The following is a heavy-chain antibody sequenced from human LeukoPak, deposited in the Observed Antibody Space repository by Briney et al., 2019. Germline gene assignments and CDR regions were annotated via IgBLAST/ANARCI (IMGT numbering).Heavy chain of an antibody. CDR2: ISSSCSTI. J-gene: IGHJ6*02. CDR3: ARDYQAARPSRGYYYYYYYGMDV. V-gene: IGHV3-48*03. CDR1: GFTFSSYD. Sequence: WGSLSLSCAASGFTFSSYDMNWVRQAPGKGLEWVSYISSSCSTIYYTNSVKGRFTISTDNAKSSLYLQMNSLRAEDTAVYYCARDYQAARPSRGYYYYYYYGMDVWGQGTTVTVSS. D-gene: IGHD6-6*01.